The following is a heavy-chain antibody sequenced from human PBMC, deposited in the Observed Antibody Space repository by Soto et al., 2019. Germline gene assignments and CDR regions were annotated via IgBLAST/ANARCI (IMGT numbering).Heavy chain of an antibody. CDR3: AKDAVDLNGCWDWFDP. Sequence: EVQLLESGGGLVQPGGSLRLSCAASGFNFRHYAMSWDRQAPGTWLEWVSSIHGNGGGEYDADSVKGRFPVSRADSKKTLYLQVCSLRAYDTAVYYGAKDAVDLNGCWDWFDPWRQGTLVTVAS. D-gene: IGHD5-12*01. J-gene: IGHJ5*02. CDR2: IHGNGGGE. CDR1: GFNFRHYA. V-gene: IGHV3-23*01.